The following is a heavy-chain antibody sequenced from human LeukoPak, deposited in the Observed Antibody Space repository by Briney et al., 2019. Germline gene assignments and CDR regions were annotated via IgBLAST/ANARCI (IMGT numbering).Heavy chain of an antibody. D-gene: IGHD5-18*01. CDR1: GFTFSSYA. CDR2: ISGSGGST. J-gene: IGHJ6*02. V-gene: IGHV3-23*01. Sequence: PGGSLRLSCAASGFTFSSYAMSWVRQAPGKGLEWVSAISGSGGSTYYADSVKGRFTISRDNSKNTLYLQMNSLRAEDTAVYYCAKVQDVDTASAPGYYYYGMDVWGQGTTVTVSS. CDR3: AKVQDVDTASAPGYYYYGMDV.